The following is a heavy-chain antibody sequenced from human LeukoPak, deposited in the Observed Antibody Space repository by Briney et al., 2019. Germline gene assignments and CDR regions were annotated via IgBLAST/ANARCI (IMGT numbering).Heavy chain of an antibody. CDR2: MDPDNGNT. CDR1: GYTFTSYD. D-gene: IGHD3-22*01. CDR3: ARDRNSSGDDAFDI. Sequence: ASVKVSCKASGYTFTSYDINWVRQATGQGLEWMGWMDPDNGNTGYAQKFQGRVTMTRDTSISTAYMELSSLRSEDTAVYYCARDRNSSGDDAFDIWGQGTMVTVSS. J-gene: IGHJ3*02. V-gene: IGHV1-8*01.